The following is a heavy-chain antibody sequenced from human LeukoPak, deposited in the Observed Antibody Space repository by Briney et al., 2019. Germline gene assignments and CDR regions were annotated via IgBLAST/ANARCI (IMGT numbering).Heavy chain of an antibody. D-gene: IGHD3-9*01. V-gene: IGHV4-34*01. CDR1: GGSFSGYY. CDR3: ARGSLTPYYYYGMDV. Sequence: PSETLSLTCAVYGGSFSGYYWSWIRQPPGKGLEWIGEINHSGSTNYNPSLKSRVTISVDTSKNQFSLKLGSVTAADTAVYYCARGSLTPYYYYGMDVWGQGTTVTVSS. CDR2: INHSGST. J-gene: IGHJ6*02.